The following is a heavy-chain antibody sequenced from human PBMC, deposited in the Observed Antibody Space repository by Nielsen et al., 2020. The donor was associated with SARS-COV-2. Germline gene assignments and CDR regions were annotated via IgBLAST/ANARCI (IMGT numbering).Heavy chain of an antibody. V-gene: IGHV1-18*04. J-gene: IGHJ4*02. CDR2: ISAYNGNT. CDR1: GYTFTGYY. Sequence: ASVKVSCKASGYTFTGYYMHWVRQAPGQGLEWMGWISAYNGNTNYAQKLQGRVTMTEDTSTDTAYMELSSLRSEDTAVYYCATDLGLDYWGQGTLVTVSS. CDR3: ATDLGLDY.